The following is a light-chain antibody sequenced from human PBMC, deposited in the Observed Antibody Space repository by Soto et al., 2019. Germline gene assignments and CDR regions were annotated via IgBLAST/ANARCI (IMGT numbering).Light chain of an antibody. J-gene: IGKJ4*01. V-gene: IGKV1-33*01. Sequence: DIQMTQSPSSLSASVGDRVTITCQASQDISNCLNWYQQKPGKAPKLLIYDASKLETGVPSRFSGSGSATDFTLTISSLQAEAIARYYCQQCDQLPLTFGGGTKVDIK. CDR1: QDISNC. CDR3: QQCDQLPLT. CDR2: DAS.